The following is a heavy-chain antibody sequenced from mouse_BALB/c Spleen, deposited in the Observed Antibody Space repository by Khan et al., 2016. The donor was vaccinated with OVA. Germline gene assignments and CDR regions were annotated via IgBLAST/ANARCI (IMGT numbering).Heavy chain of an antibody. CDR1: GYIFTSYW. CDR3: AREDALYHFDH. Sequence: QVQLKQSGAELVRPGASVKLSCKTSGYIFTSYWIHWVKHRSGQGLEWIARIYPGTDNTYYNEKFKDKATLTADKSSSTAYMQLSSLKSEDSDVYFCAREDALYHFDHWGQGTTLTVSS. J-gene: IGHJ2*01. V-gene: IGHV1-76*01. CDR2: IYPGTDNT.